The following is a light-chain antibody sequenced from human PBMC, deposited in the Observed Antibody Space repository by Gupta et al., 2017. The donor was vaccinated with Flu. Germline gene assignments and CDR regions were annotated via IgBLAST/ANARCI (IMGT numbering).Light chain of an antibody. J-gene: IGLJ2*01. CDR2: EVS. V-gene: IGLV2-14*01. Sequence: HSDITPPASVSGSPGQSCTISRPGTSSDVGGYNYVSWYQQHPGKAPKLMIYEVSNRPSGVSNRFSGSKSGNTASLTISGLQAEDEADYYCSSYTSSSSLVFGGGTKLTVL. CDR1: SSDVGGYNY. CDR3: SSYTSSSSLV.